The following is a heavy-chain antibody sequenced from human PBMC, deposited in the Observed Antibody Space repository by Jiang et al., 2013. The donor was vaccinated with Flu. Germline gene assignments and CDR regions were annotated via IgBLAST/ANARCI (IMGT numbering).Heavy chain of an antibody. CDR1: GFTFNNFG. V-gene: IGHV3-30*18. CDR2: ISHDGSTE. D-gene: IGHD2-21*02. J-gene: IGHJ5*02. CDR3: AKDDGYGDALANWFDP. Sequence: RLSCAASGFTFNNFGMHWVRQAPGKGLEWAAVISHDGSTENYADSVKGRFTISRDNSKNTLYLEMNSLRAEDMAVYYCAKDDGYGDALANWFDPWGQGTLVTVSS.